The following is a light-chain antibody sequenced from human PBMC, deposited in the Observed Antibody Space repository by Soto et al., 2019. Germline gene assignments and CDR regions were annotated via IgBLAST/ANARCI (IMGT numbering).Light chain of an antibody. CDR2: LNRDGSH. V-gene: IGLV4-69*01. J-gene: IGLJ2*01. CDR1: SGHSNYA. CDR3: QTWGTGTGI. Sequence: QLVLTQSPSASASLGASVKLTCTLSSGHSNYAIAWHQQQPEKGPRYLMKLNRDGSHSKGDGNHNRFSDSSSGAEHYLTIACLQSEEEDYYYCQTWGTGTGIFGVGTKLTVL.